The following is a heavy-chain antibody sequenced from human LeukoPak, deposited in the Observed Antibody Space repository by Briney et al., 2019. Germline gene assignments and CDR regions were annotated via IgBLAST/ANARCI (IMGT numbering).Heavy chain of an antibody. CDR3: AKGFAYSSTLTPDY. Sequence: PGGSLRLSCAASGFTFSTYSMTWVRQAPGKGLEWVSSITSSSSYIYYADSVKGRFTISRDNSKNTLYLQMNSLRAEDTAVYYCAKGFAYSSTLTPDYWGQGTLVTVSS. CDR1: GFTFSTYS. CDR2: ITSSSSYI. J-gene: IGHJ4*02. V-gene: IGHV3-21*04. D-gene: IGHD6-13*01.